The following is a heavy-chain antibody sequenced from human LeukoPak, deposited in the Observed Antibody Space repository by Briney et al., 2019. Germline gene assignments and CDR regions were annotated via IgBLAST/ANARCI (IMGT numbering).Heavy chain of an antibody. Sequence: MSSETLSLTCIVSGYSISSGCYWGWIRQPPGKGLEWIGSIYHSGSTHYNPSLKSRVTISVDTSKNQFSLKLSSVTAADTAVYYCVRMLYANTVDHHFEYWGQGTLVTVSS. D-gene: IGHD2-8*01. CDR1: GYSISSGCY. V-gene: IGHV4-38-2*02. CDR3: VRMLYANTVDHHFEY. J-gene: IGHJ4*02. CDR2: IYHSGST.